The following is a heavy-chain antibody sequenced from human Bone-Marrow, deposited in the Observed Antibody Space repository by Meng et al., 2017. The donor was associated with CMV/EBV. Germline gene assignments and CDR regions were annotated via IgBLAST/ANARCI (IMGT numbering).Heavy chain of an antibody. CDR1: SHG. V-gene: IGHV3-30*02. D-gene: IGHD2-2*02. CDR2: RRYDGSNK. CDR3: AKEGGLVVVPAAIPRHNWFDP. J-gene: IGHJ5*02. Sequence: SHGMHWVRQAPGKGLEWVAFRRYDGSNKYYADSVKGRFTISRDNSKNTLYLQMNSLRAEDTAVYYCAKEGGLVVVPAAIPRHNWFDPWGQGTLVTVSS.